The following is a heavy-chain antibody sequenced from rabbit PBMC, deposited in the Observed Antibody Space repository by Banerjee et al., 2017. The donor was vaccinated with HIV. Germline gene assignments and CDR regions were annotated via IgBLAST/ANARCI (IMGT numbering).Heavy chain of an antibody. CDR1: GFSFSSAYD. Sequence: QSLEESGGDLVKPGASLTLTCTASGFSFSSAYDMCWVRQAPGKGLEWIGHIYTGSSSDTYYATWAKGRFTISKTSSTTVTLQMTSLTAADTATYFCARGDWLNLWGPGTLVTVS. D-gene: IGHD4-1*01. V-gene: IGHV1S40*01. CDR2: IYTGSSSDT. CDR3: ARGDWLNL. J-gene: IGHJ4*01.